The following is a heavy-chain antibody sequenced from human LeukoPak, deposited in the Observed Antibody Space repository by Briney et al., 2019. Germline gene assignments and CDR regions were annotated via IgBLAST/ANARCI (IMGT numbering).Heavy chain of an antibody. J-gene: IGHJ4*02. CDR3: ARDRENPEGFCSGGTCSPPDY. D-gene: IGHD2-8*02. CDR2: ITSNSDLL. V-gene: IGHV3-21*01. CDR1: GFNFRARD. Sequence: GGSLRLSCVASGFNFRARDMNWVRQAPGKGLEWLSSITSNSDLLFYAISLKDRFTISRNNDKSTLYLQMKRLTVEDTAVYYCARDRENPEGFCSGGTCSPPDYWGPGTLVVVSS.